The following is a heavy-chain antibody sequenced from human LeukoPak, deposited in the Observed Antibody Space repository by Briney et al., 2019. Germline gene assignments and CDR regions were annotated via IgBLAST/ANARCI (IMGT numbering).Heavy chain of an antibody. J-gene: IGHJ4*02. V-gene: IGHV1-8*01. CDR2: MNPNSGNT. D-gene: IGHD3-9*01. CDR3: ARAELRYFDWPPGDY. Sequence: ASVRVSCKASGYTFTDYDINWVRQATGQGLEWMGWMNPNSGNTGYTQKFQGRVTMTRNTSISTAYMELSSLRSEDTAVYYCARAELRYFDWPPGDYWGQGTLVTASS. CDR1: GYTFTDYD.